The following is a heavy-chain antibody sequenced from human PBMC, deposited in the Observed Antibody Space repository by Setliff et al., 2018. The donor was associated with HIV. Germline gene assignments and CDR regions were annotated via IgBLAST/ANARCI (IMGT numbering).Heavy chain of an antibody. CDR1: GFTFDNYG. V-gene: IGHV1-18*01. Sequence: EASVKVSCKGSGFTFDNYGISWVRQAPGHGLEWMGWISSNDGNTNYAQKFQGRLTMTTDTSTTTAYMELRSLRSDDTAVYYCTRGYSSNWYVKPLDPWGQGTPVTVS. CDR2: ISSNDGNT. J-gene: IGHJ5*02. D-gene: IGHD6-13*01. CDR3: TRGYSSNWYVKPLDP.